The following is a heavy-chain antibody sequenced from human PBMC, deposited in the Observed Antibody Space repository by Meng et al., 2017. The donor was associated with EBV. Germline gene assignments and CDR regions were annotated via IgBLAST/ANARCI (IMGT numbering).Heavy chain of an antibody. CDR3: ASESGRGFTPDY. Sequence: KHGSSVKVHWSTYGGNCRSDDSIWVRQAPGQGFEWMGWLIPMSGAPTYEQKFQDRVTIIADESTSTHSMELNNLRFEDTAMYYCASESGRGFTPDYWGQGTLVTVSS. D-gene: IGHD3-10*01. V-gene: IGHV1-69*01. CDR1: GGNCRSDD. J-gene: IGHJ4*02. CDR2: LIPMSGAP.